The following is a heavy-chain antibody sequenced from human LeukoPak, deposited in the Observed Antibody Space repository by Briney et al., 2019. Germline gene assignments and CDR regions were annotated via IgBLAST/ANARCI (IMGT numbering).Heavy chain of an antibody. Sequence: GGSLRLSCAASGFTFSSYEMNWVRQAPGKGLEWVSYISSTSAHIFYADSVKGRFSISRDNAKNSLYLQMNSLRVEDTAVYYCTSRYCTTTNCYSFDNWGHGTLVTVSS. J-gene: IGHJ3*02. CDR1: GFTFSSYE. CDR2: ISSTSAHI. V-gene: IGHV3-48*03. D-gene: IGHD2-2*01. CDR3: TSRYCTTTNCYSFDN.